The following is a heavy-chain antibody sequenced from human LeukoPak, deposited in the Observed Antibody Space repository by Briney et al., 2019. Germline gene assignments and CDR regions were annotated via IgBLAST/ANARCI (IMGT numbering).Heavy chain of an antibody. Sequence: ETSETLSLTCTVCGGSINSYYWSWIRQPPGKGLEWIGYIYYSGSTNYSPSLKGRVTISVDTSKNQFSLKLSSVTAADTAVYYCARGLAAAGTSYFDYWGQGTLVTVSS. D-gene: IGHD6-13*01. CDR1: GGSINSYY. CDR3: ARGLAAAGTSYFDY. V-gene: IGHV4-59*01. J-gene: IGHJ4*02. CDR2: IYYSGST.